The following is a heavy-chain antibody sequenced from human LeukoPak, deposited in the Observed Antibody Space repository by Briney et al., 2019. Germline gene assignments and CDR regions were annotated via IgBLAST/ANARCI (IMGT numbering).Heavy chain of an antibody. Sequence: SETLSLTCTVSGGSISSYYWSWIRQPPGKGLEWIGYIYYSGSTNYNPSLKSRVTISVDTSKNQFSLKLSSVTAADTAVYYCARDPGIAAAGNNYFDYWGQGTLVTVSS. D-gene: IGHD6-13*01. CDR2: IYYSGST. V-gene: IGHV4-59*12. CDR3: ARDPGIAAAGNNYFDY. J-gene: IGHJ4*02. CDR1: GGSISSYY.